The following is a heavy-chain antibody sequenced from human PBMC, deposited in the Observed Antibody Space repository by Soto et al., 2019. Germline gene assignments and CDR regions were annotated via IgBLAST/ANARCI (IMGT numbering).Heavy chain of an antibody. D-gene: IGHD5-12*01. CDR1: GGSISSYY. J-gene: IGHJ5*02. CDR2: IYYSGST. Sequence: QVQLQESGPGLVKPSETLSLTCTVSGGSISSYYWSWIRQPPGKGLEWIGYIYYSGSTNYNPSLKSRVTISVDPSKNQLSLKLSSVTAADTAVYYCARMSGYDHIGGVIRPWFDPWGQGTLVTVSS. CDR3: ARMSGYDHIGGVIRPWFDP. V-gene: IGHV4-59*01.